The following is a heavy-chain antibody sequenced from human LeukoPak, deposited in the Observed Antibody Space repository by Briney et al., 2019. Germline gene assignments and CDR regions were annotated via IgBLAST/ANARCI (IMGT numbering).Heavy chain of an antibody. Sequence: GGSLRLSCAASGFTFSDHYMDWVRQAPGKGLEWVGRTRNKANSYTAEYAASVKGRFTISRDDSKNSLYLQMNSLKTEDTAVYYCARVRRDSSVYYYYFDYGGQGTLVTVSS. CDR3: ARVRRDSSVYYYYFDY. CDR1: GFTFSDHY. J-gene: IGHJ4*02. V-gene: IGHV3-72*01. CDR2: TRNKANSYTA. D-gene: IGHD3-22*01.